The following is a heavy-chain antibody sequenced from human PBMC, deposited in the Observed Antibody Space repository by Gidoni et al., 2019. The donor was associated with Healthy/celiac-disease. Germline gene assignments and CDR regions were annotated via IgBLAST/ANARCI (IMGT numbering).Heavy chain of an antibody. CDR2: INHSGST. J-gene: IGHJ5*02. D-gene: IGHD3-22*01. CDR3: ARGYKGYYYDSSGYYTNWFDP. V-gene: IGHV4-34*01. Sequence: QVQLQQWGAGLLKPSETLSLTCAVYGGSFSGYYWSWIRQPPGKGLEWIGEINHSGSTNYNPSLKSRVTISVDTSKNQFSLKLSSVTAADTAVYYCARGYKGYYYDSSGYYTNWFDPWGQGTLVTVSS. CDR1: GGSFSGYY.